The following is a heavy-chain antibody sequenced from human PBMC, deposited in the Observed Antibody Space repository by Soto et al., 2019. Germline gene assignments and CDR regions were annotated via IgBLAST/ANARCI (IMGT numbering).Heavy chain of an antibody. V-gene: IGHV1-3*01. CDR3: VRRNSSGPIDH. D-gene: IGHD3-22*01. J-gene: IGHJ4*02. CDR1: GFTFTTHA. CDR2: INAGNGNT. Sequence: ASVKVSCKTSGFTFTTHAIHWVRQAPGQSLEWMGWINAGNGNTKYSQRFQDRVTITRDTSAGTAYMELSSLRSEDRAVYYCVRRNSSGPIDHWGQGTLVTVSS.